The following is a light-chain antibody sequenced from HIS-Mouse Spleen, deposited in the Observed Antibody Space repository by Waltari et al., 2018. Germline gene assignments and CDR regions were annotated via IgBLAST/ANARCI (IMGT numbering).Light chain of an antibody. V-gene: IGLV2-14*03. CDR1: SSDVGGYNY. Sequence: QSALTQPASVSGSPGQSITISCTGTSSDVGGYNYVSWYQQHPGKAPKLMIYDVSNRPSGVSNLLSGSKSGNTSSLTISGLQAEDEADYYCSSYTSSSPLFGGGTKLTVL. CDR3: SSYTSSSPL. J-gene: IGLJ2*01. CDR2: DVS.